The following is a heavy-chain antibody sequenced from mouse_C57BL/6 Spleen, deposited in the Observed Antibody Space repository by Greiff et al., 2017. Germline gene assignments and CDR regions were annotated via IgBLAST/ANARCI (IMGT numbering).Heavy chain of an antibody. CDR3: ATSAQAGFAY. CDR1: GFSLTSYA. V-gene: IGHV2-9-1*01. Sequence: VMLVESGPGLVAPSQSLSITCTVSGFSLTSYAISWVRQPPGKGLEWLGVIWTGGGTNYNSALKSRLSISKGNSKSQVFLKMNSLQTDDTARYYCATSAQAGFAYWGQGTLVTVSA. J-gene: IGHJ3*01. D-gene: IGHD3-2*02. CDR2: IWTGGGT.